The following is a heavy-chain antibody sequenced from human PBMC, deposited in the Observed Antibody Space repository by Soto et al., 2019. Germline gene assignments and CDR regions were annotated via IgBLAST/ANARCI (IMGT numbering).Heavy chain of an antibody. D-gene: IGHD3-22*01. CDR1: GFSLSTSGMC. J-gene: IGHJ3*02. CDR3: ARITAPYYYDSSGYEDAFDI. CDR2: IDWDDDK. V-gene: IGHV2-70*01. Sequence: SGPTLVKPTQTLTLTCTFSGFSLSTSGMCVSWIRQPPGKALEWLALIDWDDDKYYKTSLKTRLTISKDNHKHQVVLTMTNMDPVDTATYYCARITAPYYYDSSGYEDAFDIWGQGTMVTVSS.